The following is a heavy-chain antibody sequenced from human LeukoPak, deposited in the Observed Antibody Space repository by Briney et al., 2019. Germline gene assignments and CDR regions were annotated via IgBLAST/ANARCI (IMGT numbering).Heavy chain of an antibody. CDR2: ISWNSGSI. V-gene: IGHV3-9*03. CDR1: GFTFDDYA. Sequence: PGRSLRLSCAASGFTFDDYAMHWVRQAPGKGLEWVSGISWNSGSIGYADSVKGRFTISRDNAKNSLYLQMNSLRAEDMALYYCAKGRGLRGGYFDYWGQGTLVTVSS. D-gene: IGHD5-12*01. J-gene: IGHJ4*02. CDR3: AKGRGLRGGYFDY.